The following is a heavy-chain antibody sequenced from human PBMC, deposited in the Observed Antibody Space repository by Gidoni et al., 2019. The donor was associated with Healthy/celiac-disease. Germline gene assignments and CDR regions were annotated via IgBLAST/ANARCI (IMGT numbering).Heavy chain of an antibody. CDR1: GYTLTGYY. J-gene: IGHJ4*02. Sequence: QVQLVQSGAEVKKPGASVTVSCTPSGYTLTGYYMHWVRQAPGQGLEWMGRINPNSGGTNYAQKFQGRVTMTRDTSISTAYMELSRLRSDDTAVYYCARDWHCSSTSCYVDDYWGQGTLVTVSS. CDR3: ARDWHCSSTSCYVDDY. CDR2: INPNSGGT. V-gene: IGHV1-2*06. D-gene: IGHD2-2*01.